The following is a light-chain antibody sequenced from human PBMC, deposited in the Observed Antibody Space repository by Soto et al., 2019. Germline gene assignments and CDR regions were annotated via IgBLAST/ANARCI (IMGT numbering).Light chain of an antibody. Sequence: QSALTQPASVSGSPGQSITISCTGTSNDVGSYNLVSWYQHHPGKAPKLMIFEGSKRPSGVSNPFSGSKSGNTASLTISGLQAEDEADFYCCSYAGSNYYVFGTGTKLTVL. J-gene: IGLJ1*01. CDR2: EGS. V-gene: IGLV2-23*01. CDR3: CSYAGSNYYV. CDR1: SNDVGSYNL.